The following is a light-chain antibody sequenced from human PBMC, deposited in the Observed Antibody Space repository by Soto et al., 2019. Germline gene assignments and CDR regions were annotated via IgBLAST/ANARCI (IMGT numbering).Light chain of an antibody. CDR2: RNN. V-gene: IGLV1-47*01. J-gene: IGLJ2*01. CDR1: SSNIGSNY. Sequence: QSVLTQPPSASGTRGQRVTISCSGSSSNIGSNYVYWYQQLPGTAPKLLIYRNNQRPSGVPDRFSGSKSGTLASLAISGLRSEDEADYYCAAWDDSLFHVVFGGGTKLTVL. CDR3: AAWDDSLFHVV.